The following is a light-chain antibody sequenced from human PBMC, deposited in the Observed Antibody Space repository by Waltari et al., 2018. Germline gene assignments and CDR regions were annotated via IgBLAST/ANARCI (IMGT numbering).Light chain of an antibody. Sequence: DIQLTQSPSFLSASVGDRVTITCRASQGISTYLLWYQQKPGKAPNLLIYDAATLQSGVPSRFSGSGSGTEFALTISSLQPEDFATYYCQQLNSYPYTFGQGTRLEIK. V-gene: IGKV1-9*01. CDR3: QQLNSYPYT. CDR2: DAA. J-gene: IGKJ2*01. CDR1: QGISTY.